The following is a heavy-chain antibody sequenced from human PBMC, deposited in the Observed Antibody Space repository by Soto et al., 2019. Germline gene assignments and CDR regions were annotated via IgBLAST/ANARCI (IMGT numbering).Heavy chain of an antibody. CDR1: GYFFTTYG. CDR3: ARDLATFGPGPNEF. J-gene: IGHJ4*02. Sequence: QVQLVQSGSEVKKPGASVKVSCKASGYFFTTYGISWVRQAPGQGLEWMGYISVKNGNTNYAQKSQGRVTLTTDTSTTTAHMELRSLTSDDTAMYYCARDLATFGPGPNEFWGQGTLVTVSS. D-gene: IGHD2-8*01. CDR2: ISVKNGNT. V-gene: IGHV1-18*01.